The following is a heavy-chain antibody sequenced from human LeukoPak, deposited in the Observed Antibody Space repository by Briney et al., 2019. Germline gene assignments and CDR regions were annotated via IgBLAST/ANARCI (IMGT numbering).Heavy chain of an antibody. D-gene: IGHD6-19*01. CDR3: ARDVVPSASEVAVAGFYYYYYMDV. V-gene: IGHV3-21*01. CDR1: GFTFSSYS. CDR2: ISSSSSYI. Sequence: GGSLRLSCAASGFTFSSYSMNWVRQAPGKGLEWVSSISSSSSYIYYADSVKGRFTISRDNAKNSLYLQMNSLRAEDTAVYYCARDVVPSASEVAVAGFYYYYYMDVWGKGTTVTVSS. J-gene: IGHJ6*03.